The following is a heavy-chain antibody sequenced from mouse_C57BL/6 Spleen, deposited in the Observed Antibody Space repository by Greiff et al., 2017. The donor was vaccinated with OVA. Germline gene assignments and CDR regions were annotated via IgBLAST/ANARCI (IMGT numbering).Heavy chain of an antibody. J-gene: IGHJ2*01. CDR3: ASRGYYGLFDY. V-gene: IGHV1-82*01. CDR2: IYPGDGDT. D-gene: IGHD1-1*01. Sequence: QVQLQQSGPELVKPGASVKISCKASGYAFSSSWMNWVKQRPGKGLEWIGRIYPGDGDTNYNGKFKGKATLTADKSSSTAYMQLSSLTSEDSAVYFCASRGYYGLFDYWGQGTTLTVSS. CDR1: GYAFSSSW.